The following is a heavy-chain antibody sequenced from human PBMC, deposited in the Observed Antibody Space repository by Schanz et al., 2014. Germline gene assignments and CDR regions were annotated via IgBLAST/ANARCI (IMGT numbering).Heavy chain of an antibody. D-gene: IGHD1-1*01. V-gene: IGHV3-23*04. CDR1: RFTVTNAW. J-gene: IGHJ5*02. CDR3: TRDVRLDRRGNWFDP. CDR2: ILGLASTT. Sequence: EAHLVESGGGLVKPGGSLTLSCAASRFTVTNAWMSWVRQVPGKGLEWVSAILGLASTTYYADSVKGRFTISRDNSKNLLYLQMNSLRAEDTAVYYCTRDVRLDRRGNWFDPWGQGTLVTVSS.